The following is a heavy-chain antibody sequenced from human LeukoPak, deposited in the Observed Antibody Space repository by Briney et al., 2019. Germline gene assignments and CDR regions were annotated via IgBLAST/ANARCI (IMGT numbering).Heavy chain of an antibody. J-gene: IGHJ5*02. CDR1: GFTFSSYG. V-gene: IGHV3-30*18. D-gene: IGHD4-17*01. Sequence: PGGSLRLSCAASGFTFSSYGMHWVRQAPGKGLEWVAGISYDGSNKFYGDSVKGRFTISRDNSKNTLFLQMNSLRAEDTAVYYCAKAESFGDGFHWFDPWGQGTLVTVSS. CDR3: AKAESFGDGFHWFDP. CDR2: ISYDGSNK.